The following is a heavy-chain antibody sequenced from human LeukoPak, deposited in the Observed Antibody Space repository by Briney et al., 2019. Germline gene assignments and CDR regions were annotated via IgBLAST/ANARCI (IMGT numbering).Heavy chain of an antibody. D-gene: IGHD3-9*01. CDR2: ISSSSSYI. V-gene: IGHV3-21*01. CDR3: ARPSEPYYDILTGYYPHNYYMDV. Sequence: PGGPLRLSGAASVFTFSSYSMNWVRQAPGKGLERVSSISSSSSYIYYADSVKGRFTISRDNAKNSLYLQMNSLRAEATAVYYCARPSEPYYDILTGYYPHNYYMDVWGKGTTVTISS. CDR1: VFTFSSYS. J-gene: IGHJ6*03.